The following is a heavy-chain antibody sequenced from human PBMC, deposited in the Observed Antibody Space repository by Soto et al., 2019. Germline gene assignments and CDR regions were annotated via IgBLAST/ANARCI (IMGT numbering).Heavy chain of an antibody. J-gene: IGHJ4*02. CDR2: ISSSSSYT. CDR1: GFTFSDYY. D-gene: IGHD3-22*01. Sequence: GGSLRLSCAASGFTFSDYYMSWIRQAPGKGLEWVSYISSSSSYTNYADSVKGRFTISRDNAKNSLYLQMNSLRAEDTAVYYCAREPAYYYDSSGYFDYWGQGTLVTVS. CDR3: AREPAYYYDSSGYFDY. V-gene: IGHV3-11*06.